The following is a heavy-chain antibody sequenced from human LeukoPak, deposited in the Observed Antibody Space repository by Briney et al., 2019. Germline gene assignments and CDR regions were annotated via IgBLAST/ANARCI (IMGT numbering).Heavy chain of an antibody. CDR2: IRGSEDLP. CDR3: AKGRSSWTYDAFDI. D-gene: IGHD6-13*01. V-gene: IGHV3-23*01. J-gene: IGHJ3*02. Sequence: GGSLRLSCAASVFTFSSYAMSWVRPAPGKGLERILVIRGSEDLPYYADPVRGRFTISRDNSKNTLYLQTNSLRAEDTAVYYCAKGRSSWTYDAFDIWGQGTMVTVSS. CDR1: VFTFSSYA.